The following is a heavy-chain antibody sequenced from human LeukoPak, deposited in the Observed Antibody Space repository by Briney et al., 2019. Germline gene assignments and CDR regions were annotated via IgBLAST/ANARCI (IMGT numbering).Heavy chain of an antibody. CDR2: IYYSGST. Sequence: SETLSLTCTVSGGSISSYYWSWIRQPPGKGLEWIGYIYYSGSTNYNPSLKSRVTISVDTSKNQFSLKLSSVTAVDTAVYYCARVGGCSGGSCFDNWFDPWGQGTLVTVSS. J-gene: IGHJ5*02. V-gene: IGHV4-59*01. D-gene: IGHD2-15*01. CDR1: GGSISSYY. CDR3: ARVGGCSGGSCFDNWFDP.